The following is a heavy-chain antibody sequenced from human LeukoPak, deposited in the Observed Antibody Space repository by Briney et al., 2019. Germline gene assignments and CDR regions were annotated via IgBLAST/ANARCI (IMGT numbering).Heavy chain of an antibody. J-gene: IGHJ6*02. V-gene: IGHV1-18*01. CDR2: ISAYNGNT. CDR1: GYTFASYG. Sequence: ASVTVSCKASGYTFASYGISWVRQAPGQGLEWMGWISAYNGNTNYAQKLQGRVTMTTDTSTSTAYMELRSLRSDDTAVYYCARDHIRAVAGTPYYYYGMDVWGQGTTVTVSS. CDR3: ARDHIRAVAGTPYYYYGMDV. D-gene: IGHD6-19*01.